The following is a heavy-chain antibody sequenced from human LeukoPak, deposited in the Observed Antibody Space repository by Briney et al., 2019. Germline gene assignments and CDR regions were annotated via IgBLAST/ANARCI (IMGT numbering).Heavy chain of an antibody. CDR3: ARSLYPNWYFDL. J-gene: IGHJ2*01. CDR1: GGSISSYY. CDR2: IYYSGST. Sequence: SETLSLTCTVSGGSISSYYWSWIRQPPGKGLEWIGYIYYSGSTNYNPSLKSRVTISVDTSKNQFSLKLSSVTAADTAVYHCARSLYPNWYFDLWGRGTLVTVSS. V-gene: IGHV4-59*01. D-gene: IGHD2-2*01.